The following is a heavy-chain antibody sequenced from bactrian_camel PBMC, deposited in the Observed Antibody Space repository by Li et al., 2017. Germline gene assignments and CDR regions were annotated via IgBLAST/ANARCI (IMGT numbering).Heavy chain of an antibody. CDR3: AKDNVELIPLIATIGAYNY. CDR1: GLSISDYC. Sequence: HVQLVESGGGSVQNGGSLRLSCAVAGLSISDYCMAWFRQPPGKEREGVAALEGVAAISTFGPTTHADSVKGRFTISRDNAKNTLYLQLNSLKTEDTAMYYCAKDNVELIPLIATIGAYNYWGQGTQVTVS. CDR2: LEGVAAISTFGPT. J-gene: IGHJ4*01. V-gene: IGHV3S1*01. D-gene: IGHD4*01.